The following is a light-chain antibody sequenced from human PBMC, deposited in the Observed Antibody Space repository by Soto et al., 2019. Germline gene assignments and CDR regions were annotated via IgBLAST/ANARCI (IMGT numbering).Light chain of an antibody. CDR3: QQSYSTPQT. CDR2: AAS. Sequence: DIQMTQSPSSLSASVGDRVTITCRASQSISSYLNWYQQKPGKAPKLLIYAASSLQSGVQSRFSGSGSGKDFTLTISSLQPEDFATYYCQQSYSTPQTFGQGTKLEIK. CDR1: QSISSY. V-gene: IGKV1-39*01. J-gene: IGKJ2*01.